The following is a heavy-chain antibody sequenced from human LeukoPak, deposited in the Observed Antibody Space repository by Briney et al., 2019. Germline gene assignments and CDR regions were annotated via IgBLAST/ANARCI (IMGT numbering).Heavy chain of an antibody. V-gene: IGHV1-2*02. CDR3: ARGDYYDSSGYHRCFDY. D-gene: IGHD3-22*01. J-gene: IGHJ4*02. Sequence: ASVKVSCKASGYTFTGYYMHWVRQAPGQGLEWMGWINPNSGGTNYAQKFQGRVTMTRGTSISTAYMELSRLRSDDTAVYYCARGDYYDSSGYHRCFDYWGQGTLVTVSS. CDR1: GYTFTGYY. CDR2: INPNSGGT.